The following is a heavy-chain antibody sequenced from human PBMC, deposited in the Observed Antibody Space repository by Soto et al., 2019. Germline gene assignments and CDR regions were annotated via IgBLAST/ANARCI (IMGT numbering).Heavy chain of an antibody. CDR2: INPNSGGT. Sequence: GASVKVSCKASGYTFTGYYMHWVRQAPGQGLEWMGWINPNSGGTNYAQKFQGRVTMTRDTSISTAYMELSRLRSDDTAVYYCVRAPPLRDFWSGSFEYWGQGTLVTVSS. J-gene: IGHJ4*02. V-gene: IGHV1-2*02. D-gene: IGHD3-3*01. CDR1: GYTFTGYY. CDR3: VRAPPLRDFWSGSFEY.